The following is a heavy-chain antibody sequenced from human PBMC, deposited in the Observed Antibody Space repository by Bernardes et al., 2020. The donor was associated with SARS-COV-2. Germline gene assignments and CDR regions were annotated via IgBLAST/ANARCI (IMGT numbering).Heavy chain of an antibody. D-gene: IGHD3-22*01. CDR1: GFTFSSHS. Sequence: GGSLRLSCAPSGFTFSSHSLTWVRQVPGKGLEWVSSISSRGDDIYYADSVKGRFTISRDNAKNSLYLQMNSLRAEDTAVYYCARGYFYDSSPYAYWGQGTLVTVSS. V-gene: IGHV3-21*01. J-gene: IGHJ4*02. CDR2: ISSRGDDI. CDR3: ARGYFYDSSPYAY.